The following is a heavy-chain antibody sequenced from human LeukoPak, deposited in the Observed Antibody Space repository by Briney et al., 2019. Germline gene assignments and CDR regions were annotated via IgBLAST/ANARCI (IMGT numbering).Heavy chain of an antibody. CDR1: GFTFSSYA. V-gene: IGHV3-23*01. CDR2: ISGSGGST. D-gene: IGHD3-22*01. Sequence: GGSLRLSCAASGFTFSSYAMSWVRQAPGKGLEWVSAISGSGGSTHYADSVKGRFTISRDNSKNTLYLQMNSLKAEDTAVYYCTTSYDSSGYSQEYFDYWGQGTLVTVSS. CDR3: TTSYDSSGYSQEYFDY. J-gene: IGHJ4*02.